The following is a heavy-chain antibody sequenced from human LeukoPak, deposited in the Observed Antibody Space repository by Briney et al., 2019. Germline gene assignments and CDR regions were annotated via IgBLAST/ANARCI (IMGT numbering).Heavy chain of an antibody. CDR3: AKMSVPNSSPGKKGAFDI. D-gene: IGHD6-13*01. V-gene: IGHV3-23*01. J-gene: IGHJ3*02. CDR2: TSGSGGST. CDR1: GFTFGSYA. Sequence: PGGSLRLSCAASGFTFGSYAMSWVRQAPGKGLEWVSSTSGSGGSTYYANSVKGRFTISRDNSKNTLDLQMNSLRADDTALYYCAKMSVPNSSPGKKGAFDIWGQGTMVTVSS.